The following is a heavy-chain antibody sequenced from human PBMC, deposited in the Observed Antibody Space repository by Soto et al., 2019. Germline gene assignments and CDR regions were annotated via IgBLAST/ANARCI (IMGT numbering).Heavy chain of an antibody. J-gene: IGHJ4*02. CDR1: GGSISSGGTGSY. D-gene: IGHD1-1*01. CDR2: IYYTGNT. CDR3: ASGHDAYKVRY. V-gene: IGHV4-31*03. Sequence: SETLSLTCTVSGGSISSGGTGSYWTWIRQLPGKGLEWIGYIYYTGNTYYNPSLKSRPTTSIDTSENQFSLKLTSVTAADTAVYFCASGHDAYKVRYWGQGALVTVSS.